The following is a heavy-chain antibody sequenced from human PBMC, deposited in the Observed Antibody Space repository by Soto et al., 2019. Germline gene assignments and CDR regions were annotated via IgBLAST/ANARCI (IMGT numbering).Heavy chain of an antibody. CDR1: GGTFSSYA. J-gene: IGHJ6*02. D-gene: IGHD6-13*01. CDR3: ARERPGIAQDGSGKSYYYGMDV. Sequence: RASVKVSCKASGGTFSSYAISWVRQAPGQGLEWMGGIIPIFGTANYAQKFQGRVTITADKSTSTAYMELSSLRSEDTAVYYCARERPGIAQDGSGKSYYYGMDVWGQGTTATVSS. V-gene: IGHV1-69*06. CDR2: IIPIFGTA.